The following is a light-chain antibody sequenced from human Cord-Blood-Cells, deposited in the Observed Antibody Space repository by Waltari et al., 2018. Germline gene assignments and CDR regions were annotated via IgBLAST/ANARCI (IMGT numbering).Light chain of an antibody. J-gene: IGKJ4*01. CDR2: GAS. Sequence: EIVLTHFPATLSVSPGERAPLSCRAGQRVSSNLAWYQQKPGQAPRNLIYGASTRATGIPARFISSGSWTEFTLTNSSLQSEDFAVYYCQQYNNWPPLTFGGGTKVEIK. CDR1: QRVSSN. CDR3: QQYNNWPPLT. V-gene: IGKV3-15*01.